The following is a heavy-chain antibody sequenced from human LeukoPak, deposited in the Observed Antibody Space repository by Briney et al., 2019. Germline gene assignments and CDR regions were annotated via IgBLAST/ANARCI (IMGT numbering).Heavy chain of an antibody. CDR1: GFTFSIYE. V-gene: IGHV3-48*03. J-gene: IGHJ6*02. CDR2: ISSSRSNTI. D-gene: IGHD5-18*01. Sequence: PGGSLRLSCAASGFTFSIYEMNWVRQAPGKGLEWVSYISSSRSNTIYYADSVKGRFTISRDNSKNSLYLQMNSLRNDDTALYYCARDTEGYIYGYYYYGMDVWGQGTTVTVSS. CDR3: ARDTEGYIYGYYYYGMDV.